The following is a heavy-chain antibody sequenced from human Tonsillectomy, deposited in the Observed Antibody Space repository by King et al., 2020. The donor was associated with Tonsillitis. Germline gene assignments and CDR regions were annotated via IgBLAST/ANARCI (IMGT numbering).Heavy chain of an antibody. CDR2: IYSGGST. D-gene: IGHD4-11*01. J-gene: IGHJ4*02. V-gene: IGHV3-53*02. CDR3: ARHDYSNYYFDY. Sequence: VQLVETGGGLIQPGGSLRLSCAASGFTVSSNYMSWVRQAPGKGLEWVSVIYSGGSTYYADSVKGRFTISRDNSKNTRYLQMNSLRAEDTAVYYCARHDYSNYYFDYWGQGTLVTVSS. CDR1: GFTVSSNY.